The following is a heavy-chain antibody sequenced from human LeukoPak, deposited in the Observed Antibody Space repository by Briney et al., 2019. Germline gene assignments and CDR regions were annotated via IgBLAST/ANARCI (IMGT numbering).Heavy chain of an antibody. CDR1: GGSISSYY. Sequence: SETLSLTCTVSGGSISSYYWSWIRQPPGKGLEWIGYIYYSGSTNYNPSLKSRVTISVDTSKNQFSLRLSSVTAADTAVYYCARSSTSCCSFDYWGQGTLVTVSS. D-gene: IGHD2-2*01. V-gene: IGHV4-59*01. CDR3: ARSSTSCCSFDY. CDR2: IYYSGST. J-gene: IGHJ4*02.